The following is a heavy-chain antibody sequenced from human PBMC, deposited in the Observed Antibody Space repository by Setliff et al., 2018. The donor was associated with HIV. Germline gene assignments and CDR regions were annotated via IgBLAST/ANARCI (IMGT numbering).Heavy chain of an antibody. Sequence: ASVKVSCKASGGTLRSYGMTWVRQAPGQGLEWMGTVIPVRDMANYAEKFQGRVTITADRSTSTSYMELRGLRSEDTAVYFCARETYFFDVTTFYSYALGVWGQGTTGTVSS. V-gene: IGHV1-69*04. CDR1: GGTLRSYG. J-gene: IGHJ6*02. CDR2: VIPVRDMA. CDR3: ARETYFFDVTTFYSYALGV. D-gene: IGHD4-17*01.